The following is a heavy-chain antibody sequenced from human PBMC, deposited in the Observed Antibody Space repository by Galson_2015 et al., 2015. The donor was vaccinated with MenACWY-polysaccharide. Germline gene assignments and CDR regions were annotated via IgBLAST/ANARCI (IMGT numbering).Heavy chain of an antibody. D-gene: IGHD5-24*01. CDR1: GFTFSSYA. V-gene: IGHV3-23*01. CDR2: VSASGGST. CDR3: AKDFHNYGMDV. Sequence: SLRLSCAASGFTFSSYAMSWVRQAPGKGLEWVSGVSASGGSTVYTDSAKGRFTMSRDNSKRSLYLQMNSLGVEDTAIYYCAKDFHNYGMDVWGHGTTVIVSS. J-gene: IGHJ6*02.